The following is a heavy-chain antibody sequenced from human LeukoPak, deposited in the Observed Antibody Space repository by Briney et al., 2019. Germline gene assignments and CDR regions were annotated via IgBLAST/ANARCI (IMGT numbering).Heavy chain of an antibody. CDR1: GFTFSSYA. J-gene: IGHJ4*02. V-gene: IGHV3-23*01. CDR3: AKRYNSEYLAPVQN. D-gene: IGHD1-1*01. CDR2: VSTSGSGT. Sequence: GGSLRLSCAASGFTFSSYAMTWVRQAPGKGLEWVSTVSTSGSGTYYADSVKGRFTISRDNSKNTLYLQMNSLRAEDTAVYYCAKRYNSEYLAPVQNWGQGTLVTVSS.